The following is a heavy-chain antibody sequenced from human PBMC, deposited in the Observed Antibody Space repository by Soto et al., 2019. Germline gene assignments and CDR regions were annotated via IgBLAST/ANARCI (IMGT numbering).Heavy chain of an antibody. CDR3: TRFLEWSGIFDY. CDR2: IISKAYGGTT. Sequence: EVQLVESGGCLVQPGRSLRLSCTASGFTFGDYAMSWFRQAPGKGLERVGFIISKAYGGTTEYAASVKGRFTISRDDSKSIAYLQMNSLKTEDAAVYYCTRFLEWSGIFDYWGQGTLVTVSS. CDR1: GFTFGDYA. J-gene: IGHJ4*02. V-gene: IGHV3-49*03. D-gene: IGHD3-3*01.